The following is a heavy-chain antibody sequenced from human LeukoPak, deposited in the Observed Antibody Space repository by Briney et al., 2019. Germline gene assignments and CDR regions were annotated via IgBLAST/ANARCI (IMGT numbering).Heavy chain of an antibody. V-gene: IGHV4-34*01. D-gene: IGHD3-16*02. J-gene: IGHJ3*02. CDR2: INHSGST. CDR1: GGSFSGYY. Sequence: RASETLSLTCAVYGGSFSGYYWSWIRQPPGKGLEWIGGINHSGSTNYNPSLKSRVTISVDTSKNQFSLKLSSVTAADTAVYYCARGRNYDYVWGSYRYEDAFDIWGQGTMVTVSS. CDR3: ARGRNYDYVWGSYRYEDAFDI.